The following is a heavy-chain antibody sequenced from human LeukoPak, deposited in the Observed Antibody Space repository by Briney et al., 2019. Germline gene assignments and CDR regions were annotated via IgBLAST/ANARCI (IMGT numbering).Heavy chain of an antibody. CDR2: IYYTGST. Sequence: SQTLSLTCSVSSGFISSYYWTWIRQSPGKGLEWIGYIYYTGSTSYNPSLQSRVTISVDTSKNQFSLRLNSVTAADTAVYYCARLHHDYGSGTYGGAYNYYMDVWGKGTTVTVSS. CDR1: SGFISSYY. D-gene: IGHD3-10*01. J-gene: IGHJ6*03. V-gene: IGHV4-59*01. CDR3: ARLHHDYGSGTYGGAYNYYMDV.